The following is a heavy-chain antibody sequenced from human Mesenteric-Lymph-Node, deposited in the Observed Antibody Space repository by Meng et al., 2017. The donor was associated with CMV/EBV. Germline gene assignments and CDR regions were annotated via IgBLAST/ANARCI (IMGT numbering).Heavy chain of an antibody. D-gene: IGHD6-6*01. J-gene: IGHJ6*02. CDR3: ARGVAARPPYYYGMDV. V-gene: IGHV1-69*05. Sequence: SVKVSCKASGGTFSSYAISWVRQAPGQGLEWMGGIIPIFGTANYAQKFQGRVTITTDESTSAAYMELSSLRSEDTAVYYCARGVAARPPYYYGMDVWGQGTTVTVSS. CDR2: IIPIFGTA. CDR1: GGTFSSYA.